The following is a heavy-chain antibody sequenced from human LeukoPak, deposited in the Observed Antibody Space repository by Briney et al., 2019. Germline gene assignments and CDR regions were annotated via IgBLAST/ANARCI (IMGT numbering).Heavy chain of an antibody. J-gene: IGHJ4*02. Sequence: GGSLRLSCAASGFTFDDYGMSWVRQAPGKGLEWVSGINWNGGSTGYADSVKGRFTISRDNARNSLYLQMNSLRAEDTALYYCARVGSIAAAGTPDYWGQGTLVTVSS. V-gene: IGHV3-20*04. CDR1: GFTFDDYG. CDR2: INWNGGST. CDR3: ARVGSIAAAGTPDY. D-gene: IGHD6-13*01.